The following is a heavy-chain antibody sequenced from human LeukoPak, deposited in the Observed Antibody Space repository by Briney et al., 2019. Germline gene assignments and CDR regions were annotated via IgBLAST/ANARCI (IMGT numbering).Heavy chain of an antibody. J-gene: IGHJ6*02. CDR1: GFTFSSYG. CDR2: ISYDGSNK. Sequence: GGSLRLSCAASGFTFSSYGMHWVRQAPGKGLEWVAVISYDGSNKYYADSVKGRFTISRDNSKNTLYLQMNSLRAEDTAVYYCAKVGSTAMVGKLYDYYYYGMDVWGQGTTVTVSS. CDR3: AKVGSTAMVGKLYDYYYYGMDV. D-gene: IGHD5-18*01. V-gene: IGHV3-30*18.